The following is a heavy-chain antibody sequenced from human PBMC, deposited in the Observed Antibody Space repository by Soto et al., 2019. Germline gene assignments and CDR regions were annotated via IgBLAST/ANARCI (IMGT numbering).Heavy chain of an antibody. CDR3: ARDSTPYSSSSDYYGMDV. CDR1: GGTFSSYA. V-gene: IGHV1-69*13. Sequence: SVKVSCKASGGTFSSYAISWVRQAPGQGLEWMGGIIPIFGTANYAQKFQGRVTITADESTSTAYMELSSLRSEDTAVYYCARDSTPYSSSSDYYGMDVWGQGTTVTVSS. CDR2: IIPIFGTA. J-gene: IGHJ6*02. D-gene: IGHD6-6*01.